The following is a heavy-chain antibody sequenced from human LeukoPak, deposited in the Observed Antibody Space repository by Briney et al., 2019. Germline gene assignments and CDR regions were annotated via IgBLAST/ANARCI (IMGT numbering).Heavy chain of an antibody. CDR2: IYYSGST. V-gene: IGHV4-59*01. J-gene: IGHJ4*02. CDR1: GGSISSYY. D-gene: IGHD3-10*01. Sequence: SETLSLTCTVSGGSISSYYWSWIRQPPGKGLEWIGYIYYSGSTNYTPSLKSRITISVDTSRNQFSLKLNSVTAADTAVYYCARSGRGSSAGFDYWGQGTLVTVSS. CDR3: ARSGRGSSAGFDY.